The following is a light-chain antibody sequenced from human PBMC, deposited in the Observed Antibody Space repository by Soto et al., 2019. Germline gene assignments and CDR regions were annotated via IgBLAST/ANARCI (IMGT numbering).Light chain of an antibody. J-gene: IGLJ1*01. CDR1: RSDVGAYNY. V-gene: IGLV2-14*01. Sequence: QSALTQPASVSGSPRQSITISCTGTRSDVGAYNYVSWYQRHPGKAPKLLIYEVNSRPSGVSNRFSGSKSGNTASLTISGLQPEDEADYYCSSYTSSDTLYVFGSGTKLTVL. CDR3: SSYTSSDTLYV. CDR2: EVN.